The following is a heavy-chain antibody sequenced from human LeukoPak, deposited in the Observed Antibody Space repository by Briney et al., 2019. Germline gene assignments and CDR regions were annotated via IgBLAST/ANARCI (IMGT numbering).Heavy chain of an antibody. CDR2: ISSSGST. Sequence: SERLSLTCIVSGGSIGSYYWSWIRQPPGKGLEWIGYISSSGSTNYNPALKSRVTISVDTYNNQFSLKLSSVTVADTAVYYCAGDMLEYCSRTTCYFYGMDVWGQGTTVTVSS. V-gene: IGHV4-59*01. D-gene: IGHD2-2*01. CDR3: AGDMLEYCSRTTCYFYGMDV. CDR1: GGSIGSYY. J-gene: IGHJ6*02.